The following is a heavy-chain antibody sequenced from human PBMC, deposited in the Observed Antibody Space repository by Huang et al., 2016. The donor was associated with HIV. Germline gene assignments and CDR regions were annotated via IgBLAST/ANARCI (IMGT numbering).Heavy chain of an antibody. J-gene: IGHJ4*02. CDR3: ATLPPVNYGRSGGRARDY. CDR2: MNPNSGNT. CDR1: GYIFRNYD. Sequence: QVQLVQSGAEVKKPGASVKVSCKASGYIFRNYDINWVRHAPGQGLEWMGWMNPNSGNTGDARKFQVRVPMTSSTSISTAYMERSRLRFEDTAVYYCATLPPVNYGRSGGRARDYWGQGSLVTVSS. D-gene: IGHD2-15*01. V-gene: IGHV1-8*01.